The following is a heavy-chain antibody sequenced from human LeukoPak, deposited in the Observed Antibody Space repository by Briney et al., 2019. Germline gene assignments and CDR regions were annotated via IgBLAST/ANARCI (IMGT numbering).Heavy chain of an antibody. CDR1: GFTVSSNY. Sequence: PVGSLRLSCAASGFTVSSNYMSWVRQAPGKGLEWVSVIYSGGSTYYADSVKGRFTISRDNSKNTVNLQMNSLRPEDTAVYYCARDTPSSGFDYWGQGTQVTVSS. J-gene: IGHJ4*02. CDR3: ARDTPSSGFDY. D-gene: IGHD3-10*01. CDR2: IYSGGST. V-gene: IGHV3-53*01.